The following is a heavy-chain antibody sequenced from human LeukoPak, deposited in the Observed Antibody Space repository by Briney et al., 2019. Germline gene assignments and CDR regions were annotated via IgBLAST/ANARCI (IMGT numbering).Heavy chain of an antibody. CDR1: GGSIRRSKYY. D-gene: IGHD3-22*01. CDR3: AKGDSSGYYYFDY. J-gene: IGHJ4*02. Sequence: SETLSLTCTVSGGSIRRSKYYWGWIRQPPGKGLEWIGSIYSDGNTYYNPSLKSRVSISVDTSKNQFSLKLSSVTAADTAVYYCAKGDSSGYYYFDYWGQGTLVTVSS. V-gene: IGHV4-39*07. CDR2: IYSDGNT.